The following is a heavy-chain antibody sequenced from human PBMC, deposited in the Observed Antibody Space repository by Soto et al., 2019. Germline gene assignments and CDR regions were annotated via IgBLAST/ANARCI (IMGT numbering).Heavy chain of an antibody. V-gene: IGHV1-69*13. D-gene: IGHD6-6*01. J-gene: IGHJ6*02. CDR1: GGTFSSYA. CDR2: IIPIFGTA. CDR3: ARGFKQLVPYYYYGMDV. Sequence: ASVKVSCKASGGTFSSYAISWVRQAPGQGLEWMGGIIPIFGTANYAQKFQGRVTITADESTSTAYMELSSLRSEDTAVYYCARGFKQLVPYYYYGMDVWGQGTTVTVSS.